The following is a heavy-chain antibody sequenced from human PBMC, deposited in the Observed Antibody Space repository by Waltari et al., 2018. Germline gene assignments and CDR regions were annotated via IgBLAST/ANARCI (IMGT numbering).Heavy chain of an antibody. V-gene: IGHV4-31*03. J-gene: IGHJ4*02. CDR3: ARESSSWYYFDY. CDR1: GGSISSGGYY. CDR2: IYYSGRT. D-gene: IGHD6-13*01. Sequence: QVQLQESGPGLVKPSQTLSLTCTVSGGSISSGGYYWSWIRQHPGKGLELIGYIYYSGRTYFYPSLKSRVTRSVDTSKNQFALKLSSLTAADTAVYYCARESSSWYYFDYWGQGTLVTVSS.